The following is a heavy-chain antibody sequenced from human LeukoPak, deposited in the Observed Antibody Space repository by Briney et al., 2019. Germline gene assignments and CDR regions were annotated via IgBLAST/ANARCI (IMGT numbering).Heavy chain of an antibody. J-gene: IGHJ4*02. CDR2: IYHSGST. V-gene: IGHV4-38-2*02. CDR3: ASGHSSSWPPNFDY. D-gene: IGHD6-13*01. CDR1: GYSISSAYY. Sequence: SETLSLTCTVSGYSISSAYYWGWIRQAPGKGLEWIGSIYHSGSTYYNPSLKSRVTISVDTSKNQFSLKLTSVTAADTAVYYCASGHSSSWPPNFDYWGQGTLVTVSS.